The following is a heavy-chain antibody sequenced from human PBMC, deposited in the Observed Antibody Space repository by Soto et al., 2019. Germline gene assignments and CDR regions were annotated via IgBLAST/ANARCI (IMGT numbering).Heavy chain of an antibody. D-gene: IGHD6-6*01. J-gene: IGHJ4*02. V-gene: IGHV4-4*02. Sequence: QVQLQESGPGLVKPSGTLSLTCAVSSGSISSSNWWRWVRQPPGKGLEWIGEIYHSGSTNYNPSLKSRDTISVDKSKNQFSLKLSSVTAADTAVYYCARRYSSSSVFYWGQGTLVTVSS. CDR3: ARRYSSSSVFY. CDR2: IYHSGST. CDR1: SGSISSSNW.